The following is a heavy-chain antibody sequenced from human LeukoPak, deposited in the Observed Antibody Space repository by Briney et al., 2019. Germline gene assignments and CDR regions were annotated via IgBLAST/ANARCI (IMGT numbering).Heavy chain of an antibody. CDR2: ISYDGSNK. CDR3: ASEPESITMTDY. CDR1: GFTFSSYG. Sequence: GGSLRLSCAASGFTFSSYGMHWVRQAPGKGLEWVAVISYDGSNKYCADSVKGRFTISRDNSKNTLYLQMNSLRAEDTAVYYCASEPESITMTDYWGQGTLVTVSS. V-gene: IGHV3-30*03. J-gene: IGHJ4*02. D-gene: IGHD3-22*01.